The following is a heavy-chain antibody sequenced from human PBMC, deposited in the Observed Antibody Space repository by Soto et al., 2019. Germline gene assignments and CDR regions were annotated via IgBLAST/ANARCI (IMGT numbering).Heavy chain of an antibody. J-gene: IGHJ5*02. CDR2: ISAYNGTT. V-gene: IGHV1-18*01. CDR1: GYTFTSYG. D-gene: IGHD6-19*01. Sequence: ASVKVSCKASGYTFTSYGISWVRQAPGQGLEWMGWISAYNGTTNYAQKLQGRATMTTDTSTSTAYMELRSLRSDDTAVYYCARDRSPTVAGTIWFDPWGQGTLVTVS. CDR3: ARDRSPTVAGTIWFDP.